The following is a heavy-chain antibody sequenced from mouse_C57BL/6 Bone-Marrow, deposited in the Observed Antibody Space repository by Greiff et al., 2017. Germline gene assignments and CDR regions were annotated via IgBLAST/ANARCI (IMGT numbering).Heavy chain of an antibody. CDR1: GYTFTSYG. CDR3: ARWGYDGYYDYAMDY. CDR2: IYPRSGNT. D-gene: IGHD2-3*01. J-gene: IGHJ4*01. Sequence: LVESGAELARPGASVKLSCKASGYTFTSYGISWVKQRTGQGLEWIGEIYPRSGNTYYNEKFKGKATLTADKSSSTAYMGLRSLTSEDSAVYFCARWGYDGYYDYAMDYWGQGTSVTVSS. V-gene: IGHV1-81*01.